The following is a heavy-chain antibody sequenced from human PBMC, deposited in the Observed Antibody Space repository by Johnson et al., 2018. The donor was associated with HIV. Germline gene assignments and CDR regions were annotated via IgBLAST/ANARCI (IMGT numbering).Heavy chain of an antibody. Sequence: QVQLVESGGGVVQPGGSLRLSCETSGFTFSSYDMHWVRQAPGKGLEWVAFIRYDGTNKHFADSVKGRFTISRDNSKHTPYLQMNSLRAEDTAVYYCAKTRTTVTTIDAFDIWGQGTMVTVSS. D-gene: IGHD4-17*01. CDR1: GFTFSSYD. V-gene: IGHV3-30*02. CDR2: IRYDGTNK. CDR3: AKTRTTVTTIDAFDI. J-gene: IGHJ3*02.